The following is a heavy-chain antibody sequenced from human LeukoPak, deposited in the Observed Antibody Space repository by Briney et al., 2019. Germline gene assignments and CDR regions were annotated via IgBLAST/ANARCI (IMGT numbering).Heavy chain of an antibody. J-gene: IGHJ4*02. CDR3: ARDDYYGSGSYSYYFDY. V-gene: IGHV3-48*02. CDR1: GFTFSCHS. CDR2: ISSSSSTI. D-gene: IGHD3-10*01. Sequence: GGSLRLSCAASGFTFSCHSMSWVRQAPGKGLEWVSYISSSSSTIYYADSVKGRFTISRDNAKNSLYLQMNSLRDEDTAVYYCARDDYYGSGSYSYYFDYWGQGTLVTVSS.